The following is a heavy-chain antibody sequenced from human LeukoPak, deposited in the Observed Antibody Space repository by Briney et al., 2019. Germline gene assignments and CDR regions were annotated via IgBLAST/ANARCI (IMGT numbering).Heavy chain of an antibody. CDR2: ISGSGGST. CDR3: AKAFWSGYFGLNWFDP. J-gene: IGHJ5*02. Sequence: QPGGSLRLSCAASGFTFSSYSMNWVRQAPGKGLEWVSAISGSGGSTYYADSVKGRFTISRDNSKNTLYLQMNSLRAEDTAVYYCAKAFWSGYFGLNWFDPWGQGTLVTVSS. V-gene: IGHV3-23*01. D-gene: IGHD3-3*01. CDR1: GFTFSSYS.